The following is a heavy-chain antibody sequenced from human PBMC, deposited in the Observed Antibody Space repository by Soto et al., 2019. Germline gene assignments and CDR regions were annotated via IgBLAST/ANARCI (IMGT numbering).Heavy chain of an antibody. V-gene: IGHV1-8*01. Sequence: ASVKVSCKASGYTFTSYDINWVRQATGQGLEWMGWMNPNSGNTGYAQKFQGRVTMTRNTSISTAYMELSSLRSEDTAVYYCARGKWLAYWFDPWGQGTLVTVSS. J-gene: IGHJ5*02. CDR2: MNPNSGNT. D-gene: IGHD6-19*01. CDR1: GYTFTSYD. CDR3: ARGKWLAYWFDP.